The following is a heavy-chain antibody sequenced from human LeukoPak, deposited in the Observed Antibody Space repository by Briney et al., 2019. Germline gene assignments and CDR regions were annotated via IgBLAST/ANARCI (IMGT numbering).Heavy chain of an antibody. D-gene: IGHD3-22*01. J-gene: IGHJ4*02. CDR2: ISGSGGST. CDR3: ARVLHKRNYDSGVYYGY. Sequence: GGSLRLSCAASGFTFSSYAMSWVRQAPGKGLEWVSAISGSGGSTYYADSVKGRFTISRDNAKSSLYLQMNSLRAEDTAVYYCARVLHKRNYDSGVYYGYWGQGTLVTVSS. CDR1: GFTFSSYA. V-gene: IGHV3-23*01.